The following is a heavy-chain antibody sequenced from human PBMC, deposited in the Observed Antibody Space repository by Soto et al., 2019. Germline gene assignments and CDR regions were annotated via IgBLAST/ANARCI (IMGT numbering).Heavy chain of an antibody. V-gene: IGHV1-58*01. CDR1: EFTFTSSA. J-gene: IGHJ6*02. Sequence: SVKVSCKASEFTFTSSAVQWVRQARGQRLEWIGWIVVGSGNTNYAQKFQERVTITRDTSTSTAYMELSSLRSEDTAVYYCAAIGGPYYYYGMDVWGQGTTVTV. CDR2: IVVGSGNT. D-gene: IGHD3-16*01. CDR3: AAIGGPYYYYGMDV.